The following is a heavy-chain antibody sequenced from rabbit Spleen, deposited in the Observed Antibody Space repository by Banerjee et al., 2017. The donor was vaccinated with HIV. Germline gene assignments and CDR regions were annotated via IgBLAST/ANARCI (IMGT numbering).Heavy chain of an antibody. CDR1: GFSFSDRDV. D-gene: IGHD3-1*01. Sequence: QEQLEESGGGLVKPEGSLTLTCKASGFSFSDRDVMCWVRQAPGKGLEWIACINTATGKPLYESRAKGRFTTSSTTSATGAQQVTSLTDADTATYFCANGGGVWSPGALVTV. J-gene: IGHJ4*01. V-gene: IGHV1S45*01. CDR2: INTATGKP. CDR3: ANGGGV.